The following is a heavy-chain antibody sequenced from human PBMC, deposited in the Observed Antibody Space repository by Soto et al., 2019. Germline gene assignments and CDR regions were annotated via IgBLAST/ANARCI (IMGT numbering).Heavy chain of an antibody. D-gene: IGHD3-22*01. V-gene: IGHV3-23*01. J-gene: IGHJ1*01. CDR3: AKVPIYDSSGYYYEYFQH. CDR1: GFTFSSYA. CDR2: ISGSGGST. Sequence: GGSLRLSCAASGFTFSSYAMSWVRQAPGKGLEWVSAISGSGGSTYYADSVKGRFTISRDNSKNTLYLQMNSLRAEDTAVYYCAKVPIYDSSGYYYEYFQHWGQGTLVTVSS.